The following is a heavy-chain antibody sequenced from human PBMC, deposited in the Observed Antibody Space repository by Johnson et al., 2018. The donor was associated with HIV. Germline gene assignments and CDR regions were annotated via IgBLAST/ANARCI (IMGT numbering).Heavy chain of an antibody. CDR3: ARDWDLPNAFDI. CDR1: GFTFSSYD. D-gene: IGHD1-26*01. CDR2: ILYDGSNT. Sequence: QVQLVESGGGLVQPGGSLRLSCAASGFTFSSYDMHWVRQAPGKGLEWVAVILYDGSNTYYADSVKGRFTISRDNSKNTLYLQMNSLRGEDTAVYYCARDWDLPNAFDIWGQGTMVTVSS. J-gene: IGHJ3*02. V-gene: IGHV3-30*03.